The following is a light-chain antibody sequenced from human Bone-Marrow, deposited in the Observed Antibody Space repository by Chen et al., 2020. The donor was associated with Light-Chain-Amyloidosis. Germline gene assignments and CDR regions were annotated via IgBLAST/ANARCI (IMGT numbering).Light chain of an antibody. CDR2: KDS. J-gene: IGLJ3*02. V-gene: IGLV3-25*03. CDR1: ALPEQY. Sequence: SYELTQVPSMSVSPGQTARSTCTGDALPEQYAYWYQQRPGQAPVLVIYKDSERPSGIPERFSGSSSGTTVTLTISGAQAEDEADYYCQSADISGAYRVFGGGTKLTVL. CDR3: QSADISGAYRV.